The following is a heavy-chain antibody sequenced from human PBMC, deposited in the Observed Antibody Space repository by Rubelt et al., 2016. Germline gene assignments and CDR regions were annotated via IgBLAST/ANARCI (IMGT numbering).Heavy chain of an antibody. CDR3: ARDLCSTTSCRDDY. Sequence: EVQLVESGGGLVQPGGSLRLSCAASGFTFRSCAMSWVRQAPGKGLEWDSFISSSNSTIYYAATVRGRFTISRDNAMHSLCLQMNSLTAEYTAMYYCARDLCSTTSCRDDYWGQGTLVTVSS. D-gene: IGHD2-2*01. V-gene: IGHV3-48*01. CDR2: ISSSNSTI. J-gene: IGHJ4*02. CDR1: GFTFRSCA.